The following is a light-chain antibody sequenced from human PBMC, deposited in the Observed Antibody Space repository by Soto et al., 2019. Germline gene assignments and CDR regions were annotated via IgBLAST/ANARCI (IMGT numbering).Light chain of an antibody. J-gene: IGKJ2*02. CDR2: LGS. V-gene: IGKV2-28*01. Sequence: DIVMTQSPLSLPVTPGEPASISCRSGQSLLHTNGYTYLDWYLQKPGQSPQLLIYLGSTRASGVPDRFSGSGSGTEFTLKISRVEAEDVGLYYCMQALQTPWTFGQGTKLEIK. CDR3: MQALQTPWT. CDR1: QSLLHTNGYTY.